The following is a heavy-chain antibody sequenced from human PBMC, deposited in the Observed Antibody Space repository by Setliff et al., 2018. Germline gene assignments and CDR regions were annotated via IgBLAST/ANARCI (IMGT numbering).Heavy chain of an antibody. Sequence: SETLSLTCTVSGGSISSGSYYWSWIRQPAGKGLEWIGRIYTSGSTNYNPSPKSRVTISVDTSKNQFSLKLSSVTAADTAVYYCAREPIAVAGTRYFDLWGRGTLVTVSS. D-gene: IGHD6-19*01. V-gene: IGHV4-61*02. CDR3: AREPIAVAGTRYFDL. CDR1: GGSISSGSYY. CDR2: IYTSGST. J-gene: IGHJ2*01.